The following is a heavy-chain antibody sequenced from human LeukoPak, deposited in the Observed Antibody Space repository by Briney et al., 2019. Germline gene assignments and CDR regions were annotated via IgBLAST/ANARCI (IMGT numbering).Heavy chain of an antibody. J-gene: IGHJ5*02. CDR1: GYSFTSYW. V-gene: IGHV5-51*01. CDR3: ARQGSYDFWSGYYANWSDP. D-gene: IGHD3-3*01. Sequence: GESLKISCKGSGYSFTSYWIGLVRQMPGKGLEWMGIIYPGDSDTRYSPSFQGQVTISADKSISTAYLQWSSLKASDTAMYYCARQGSYDFWSGYYANWSDPWGQGTLVTVSS. CDR2: IYPGDSDT.